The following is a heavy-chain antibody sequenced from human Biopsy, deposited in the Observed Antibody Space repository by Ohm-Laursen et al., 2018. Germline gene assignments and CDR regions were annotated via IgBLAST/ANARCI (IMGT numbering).Heavy chain of an antibody. CDR3: ASGDIGGIGLDV. J-gene: IGHJ6*02. D-gene: IGHD3-10*01. CDR2: IIPILGTV. Sequence: SSVKVSCKASGDTFTTSAISWARQVPGQGLDWMGRIIPILGTVDYGQNFQGRVTITVDTSTTFLELTSLRYDYTAVYYCASGDIGGIGLDVWGLGTTVTVSS. CDR1: GDTFTTSA. V-gene: IGHV1-69*04.